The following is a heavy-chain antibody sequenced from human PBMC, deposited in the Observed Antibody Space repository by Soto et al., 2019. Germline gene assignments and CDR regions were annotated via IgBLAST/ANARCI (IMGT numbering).Heavy chain of an antibody. Sequence: QVQLVESGGGVVQPGRSLRLSCAASGFTFSSYAMHWVRQAPGKGLEWVAVISYDGSNKYYADSVKGRFTISRDNSKNTLYLQMNSLRAEDTAVYYCARGGGGWFSYYYYGMDVWGQGTTVTVSS. CDR2: ISYDGSNK. CDR3: ARGGGGWFSYYYYGMDV. CDR1: GFTFSSYA. V-gene: IGHV3-30-3*01. D-gene: IGHD6-19*01. J-gene: IGHJ6*02.